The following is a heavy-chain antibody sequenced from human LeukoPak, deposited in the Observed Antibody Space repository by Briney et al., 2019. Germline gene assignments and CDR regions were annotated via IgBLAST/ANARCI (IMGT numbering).Heavy chain of an antibody. J-gene: IGHJ4*02. Sequence: ASVKVSCTASGYTFTSYYMHWVRQAPGQGLEWMGIINPSGGSTSYAQKFQGRVTMTTDTSTSTAYMELRSLRSDDTAVYYCARDPGQWELGIDYWGQGTLVTVSS. D-gene: IGHD1-26*01. CDR2: INPSGGST. CDR3: ARDPGQWELGIDY. V-gene: IGHV1-46*01. CDR1: GYTFTSYY.